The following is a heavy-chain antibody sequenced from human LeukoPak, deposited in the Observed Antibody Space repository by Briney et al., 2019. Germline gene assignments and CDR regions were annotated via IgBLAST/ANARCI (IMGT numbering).Heavy chain of an antibody. CDR3: ARGYCSGGSCYLVENWFDF. CDR1: GYTFSDYY. J-gene: IGHJ5*01. Sequence: ASVKATCKASGYTFSDYYMYWLRQAPGEGLDWMGRINPKSGDTNYAQNFQGRVTMTRDTSMNTAYMELSRLRSDDTAVYFCARGYCSGGSCYLVENWFDFWGQGTLVTVSS. D-gene: IGHD2-15*01. CDR2: INPKSGDT. V-gene: IGHV1-2*06.